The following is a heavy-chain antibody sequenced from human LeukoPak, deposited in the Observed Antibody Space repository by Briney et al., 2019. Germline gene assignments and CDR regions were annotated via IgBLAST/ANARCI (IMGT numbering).Heavy chain of an antibody. D-gene: IGHD3-10*01. CDR3: RGLSSVNDAFDI. V-gene: IGHV3-23*03. Sequence: GGSLRLSCAASEFIFSSYAMNWVRQAPGKGLEWVTVICSGGCSTYYADSVKGRFTISRDNSKNTLYLQMNSLRAEDTAVYCARGLSSVNDAFDIWGQGTMVTVSS. J-gene: IGHJ3*02. CDR2: ICSGGCST. CDR1: EFIFSSYA.